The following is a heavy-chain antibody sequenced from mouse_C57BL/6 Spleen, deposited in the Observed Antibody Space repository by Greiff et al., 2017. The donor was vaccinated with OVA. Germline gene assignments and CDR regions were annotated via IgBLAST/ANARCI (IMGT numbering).Heavy chain of an antibody. J-gene: IGHJ4*01. CDR1: GYSITSGYY. CDR3: ARLYYAMDY. CDR2: ISYDGSN. Sequence: VQLKESGPGLVKPSQSLSLTCSVTGYSITSGYYWNWIRQFPGNKLEWMGYISYDGSNNYNPSLKNRISITRDTSKNQFFLKLNSVTTEDTATYYCARLYYAMDYWGQGTSVTVSS. V-gene: IGHV3-6*01.